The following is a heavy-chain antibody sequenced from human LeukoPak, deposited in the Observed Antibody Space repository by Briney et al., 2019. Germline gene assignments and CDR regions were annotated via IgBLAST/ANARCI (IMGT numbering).Heavy chain of an antibody. CDR1: GFTFSSYA. V-gene: IGHV3-64*01. J-gene: IGHJ4*02. CDR3: AREEFDY. CDR2: ISSNGGST. Sequence: GGSLRLSCAASGFTFSSYAMHWVRQAPGKGLEYVSAISSNGGSTYYANSVKGRFTISRDNSKNTLYLQMGSLRAEDMAVDYCAREEFDYWGQGTLVTVSS.